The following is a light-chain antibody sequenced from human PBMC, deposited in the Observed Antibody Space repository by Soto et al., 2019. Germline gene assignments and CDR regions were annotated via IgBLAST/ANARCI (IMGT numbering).Light chain of an antibody. CDR2: AAS. CDR3: QQYGNLPQT. V-gene: IGKV3-20*01. J-gene: IGKJ1*01. Sequence: VLTTYSGPPSLAPGGGSTPLSCRASLSVGSDLAWYQQTPGQAPRLLIYAASSRATGIPDRFSGSGSGTEFTLTISSLESEDFAVYYCQQYGNLPQTFGQGTKVDIK. CDR1: LSVGSD.